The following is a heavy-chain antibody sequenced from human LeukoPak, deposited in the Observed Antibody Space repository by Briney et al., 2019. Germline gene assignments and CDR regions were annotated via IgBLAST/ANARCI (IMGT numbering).Heavy chain of an antibody. Sequence: GGSLRLSCAASGFTFSSYEMNWVRQAPGKGLEWVSYIGSSTGRTMYYADSVKGRFTISRDNAKNSLYLQMNSLRAEDTAVYYCAREVGGQWLVFDYWGQGTLVTVSS. V-gene: IGHV3-48*03. CDR3: AREVGGQWLVFDY. J-gene: IGHJ4*02. CDR1: GFTFSSYE. D-gene: IGHD6-19*01. CDR2: IGSSTGRTM.